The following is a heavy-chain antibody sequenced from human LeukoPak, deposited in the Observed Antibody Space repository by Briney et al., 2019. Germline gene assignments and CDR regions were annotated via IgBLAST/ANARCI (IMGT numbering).Heavy chain of an antibody. D-gene: IGHD1-1*01. J-gene: IGHJ4*02. CDR3: AKANQGYRYFDY. V-gene: IGHV3-23*01. CDR1: GFSLSAYD. CDR2: TSRRGPT. Sequence: PGGSLRLSCAASGFSLSAYDMQWVRQAPGKGLEWVSGTSRRGPTYYTDSVKGRFTISRDNSKNILYLQMDSLRAGDTAVYYCAKANQGYRYFDYWGQGTLVTVSS.